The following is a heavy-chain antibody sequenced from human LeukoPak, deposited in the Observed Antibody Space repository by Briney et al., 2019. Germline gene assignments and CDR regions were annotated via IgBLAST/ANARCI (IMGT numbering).Heavy chain of an antibody. CDR3: ADKDY. CDR2: KSYDGSNK. Sequence: GGSLRLSCAASGFTFSSYAMHWVRQAPGKGLEWVAVKSYDGSNKYYADSVKGRFTISRDNSKNTLYLQMNSLRAEDTAVYYCADKDYWGQGTLVTVSS. V-gene: IGHV3-30*04. J-gene: IGHJ4*02. CDR1: GFTFSSYA.